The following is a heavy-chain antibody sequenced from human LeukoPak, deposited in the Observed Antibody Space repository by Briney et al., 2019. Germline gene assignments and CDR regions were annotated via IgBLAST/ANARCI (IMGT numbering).Heavy chain of an antibody. D-gene: IGHD7-27*01. V-gene: IGHV3-74*01. CDR3: ARVKLGIGIDY. CDR2: INSDGSST. CDR1: GFTFSSYW. J-gene: IGHJ4*02. Sequence: GGSLRLSCAASGFTFSSYWMHWVRQAPGKGLVWVSRINSDGSSTSYADSVKGRFTISRDNAKNTLYLQMNSLRAEDTAVYYCARVKLGIGIDYWGQGTLVTVSS.